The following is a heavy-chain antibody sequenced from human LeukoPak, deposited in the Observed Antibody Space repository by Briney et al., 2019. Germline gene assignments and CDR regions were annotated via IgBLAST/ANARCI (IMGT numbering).Heavy chain of an antibody. J-gene: IGHJ4*02. D-gene: IGHD4-23*01. Sequence: GGSLRLSCAASGFTFSSYAMHWVRQAPGKGLEWVAVISYDGSNKYYADSVKGRFTISRDNSKNTLYLQMNNLRTDDTAFYYCAKVMITVVTTSKLDSWGQGTLVTVSS. CDR2: ISYDGSNK. V-gene: IGHV3-30*14. CDR1: GFTFSSYA. CDR3: AKVMITVVTTSKLDS.